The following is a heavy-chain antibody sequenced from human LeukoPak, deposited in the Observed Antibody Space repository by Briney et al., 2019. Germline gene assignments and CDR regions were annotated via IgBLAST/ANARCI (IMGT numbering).Heavy chain of an antibody. Sequence: PGGSLRLSCAASGFTFSSYAMSWVRQAPGKGLEWMGIINPADSETRYSPSFQGQVIISADKSISTAYLQWSSLKASDTAMYYCARRGSGSDYWGQGTLVTVSS. D-gene: IGHD6-19*01. CDR2: INPADSET. J-gene: IGHJ4*02. CDR1: GFTFSSYA. V-gene: IGHV5-51*01. CDR3: ARRGSGSDY.